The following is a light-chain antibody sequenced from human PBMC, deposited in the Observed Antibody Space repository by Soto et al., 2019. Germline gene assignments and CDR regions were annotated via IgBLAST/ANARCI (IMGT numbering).Light chain of an antibody. J-gene: IGLJ2*01. V-gene: IGLV1-47*01. CDR2: RNN. Sequence: QPVLTQPPSASGTPGQRVNISCSGSSSNIGSNYVYWYRQFPGTAPKLLIQRNNQRPSGVLARFSGSKSGTSASLAISGLRSEDEADYYCGGWDDSLSGPVFGGGTKLTVL. CDR1: SSNIGSNY. CDR3: GGWDDSLSGPV.